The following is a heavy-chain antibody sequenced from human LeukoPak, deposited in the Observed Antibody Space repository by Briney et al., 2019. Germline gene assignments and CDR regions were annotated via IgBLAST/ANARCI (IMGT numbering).Heavy chain of an antibody. J-gene: IGHJ5*02. CDR1: GGSISSGDYY. Sequence: SETLSLTCTVSGGSISSGDYYWSWIRQPPGKGLGWIGYIYYSGSTNYNPSLKSRVTISVDTSKNQFSLKLSSVTAADTAVYYCARDRQQLGGWFDPWGQGTLITVSS. CDR3: ARDRQQLGGWFDP. CDR2: IYYSGST. D-gene: IGHD7-27*01. V-gene: IGHV4-61*08.